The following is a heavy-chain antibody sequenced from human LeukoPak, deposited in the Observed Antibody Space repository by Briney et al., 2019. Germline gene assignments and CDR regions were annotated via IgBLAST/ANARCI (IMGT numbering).Heavy chain of an antibody. V-gene: IGHV3-66*01. J-gene: IGHJ6*02. CDR3: ARDKSYGMDV. CDR2: IYSGGST. CDR1: GFTVSSNF. Sequence: GGSLRLSCAASGFTVSSNFMSWVRQAPGKGLEWVSVIYSGGSTYYADSVKGRFTISRDNSKNTLYLQMNSLRVEDTAVYYCARDKSYGMDVWGQGTTVTVSS.